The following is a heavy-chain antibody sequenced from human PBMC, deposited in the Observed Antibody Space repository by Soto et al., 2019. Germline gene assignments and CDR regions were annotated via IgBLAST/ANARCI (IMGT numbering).Heavy chain of an antibody. Sequence: SDTPSLTCSVSGDSISTVDYFWALIRQPPGQALEYIGYIYKSTTTYYNPSFESRVAISLDTSKSQFSLTVTSVTAADTAVYFCARGRYCLTGRCFPNWFDSWGQGTLVTVSS. J-gene: IGHJ5*01. D-gene: IGHD2-15*01. CDR1: GDSISTVDYF. CDR3: ARGRYCLTGRCFPNWFDS. V-gene: IGHV4-30-4*02. CDR2: IYKSTTT.